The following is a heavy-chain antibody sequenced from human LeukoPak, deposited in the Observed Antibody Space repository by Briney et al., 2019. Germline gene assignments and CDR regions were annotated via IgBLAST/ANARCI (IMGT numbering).Heavy chain of an antibody. Sequence: SETLSLTCTVSGGSINTYYWSWIRQPAGKGLEWIGRIYSSGTTHYNPSLRSRVTMSVDTSKNQFSLKLSSVTAADTAVYYCARQLVSGWYGIDYWGQGTLVTVSS. J-gene: IGHJ4*02. D-gene: IGHD6-19*01. CDR3: ARQLVSGWYGIDY. CDR2: IYSSGTT. V-gene: IGHV4-4*07. CDR1: GGSINTYY.